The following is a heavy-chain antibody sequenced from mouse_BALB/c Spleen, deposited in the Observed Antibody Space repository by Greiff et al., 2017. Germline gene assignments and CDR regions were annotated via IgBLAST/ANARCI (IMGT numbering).Heavy chain of an antibody. J-gene: IGHJ3*01. CDR1: GFTFSSYA. CDR2: ISSGGST. V-gene: IGHV5-6-5*01. Sequence: DVKLVESGGGLVKPGGSLKLSCAASGFTFSSYAMSWVRQTPEKRLEWVASISSGGSTYYPDSVKGRFTISRDNARNILYLQMSSLRSEDTAMYYCARGELTGNWFAYWGQGTLVTVSA. D-gene: IGHD4-1*01. CDR3: ARGELTGNWFAY.